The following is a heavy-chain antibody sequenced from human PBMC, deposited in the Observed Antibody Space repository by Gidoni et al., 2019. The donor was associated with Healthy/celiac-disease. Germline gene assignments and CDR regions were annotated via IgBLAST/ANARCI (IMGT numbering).Heavy chain of an antibody. D-gene: IGHD1-7*01. V-gene: IGHV4-61*01. Sequence: QVQLQESGPGLVKPSETLSLTCTVSGGSVSSGSYYWSWIRQPPGKGLEWIGYIYHSGITNYNPSLKSRVTISVDTSKNQFSLNLSSVTAADTAVYYCARDRPELGDYYYYYYMDVWGKGTTVTVSS. J-gene: IGHJ6*03. CDR3: ARDRPELGDYYYYYYMDV. CDR1: GGSVSSGSYY. CDR2: IYHSGIT.